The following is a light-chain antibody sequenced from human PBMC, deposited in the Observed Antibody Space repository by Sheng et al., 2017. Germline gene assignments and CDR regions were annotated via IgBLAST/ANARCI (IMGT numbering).Light chain of an antibody. Sequence: QSALTQPPSASGSPGQSVTISCTGTSSDIGTYDYVSWYQQYPGKAPKLLIYDVNKRPSGVPDRFPGSKSGNTASLTVSGLQAEDEAVYYCSSYAGSNGVLFGGGTKLTVL. CDR2: DVN. V-gene: IGLV2-8*01. J-gene: IGLJ2*01. CDR1: SSDIGTYDY. CDR3: SSYAGSNGVL.